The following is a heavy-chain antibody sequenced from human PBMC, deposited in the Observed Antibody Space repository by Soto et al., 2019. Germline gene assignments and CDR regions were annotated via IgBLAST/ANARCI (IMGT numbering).Heavy chain of an antibody. CDR3: ASEEEGNGDYVFDY. V-gene: IGHV4-30-4*01. CDR1: GDSISSGDYY. J-gene: IGHJ4*02. CDR2: IYYSGST. Sequence: QVQLQESGPGLVKPSQTLSLTCTVSGDSISSGDYYWSWIRQPPGKGLEWIGYIYYSGSTYYNPSLKIRVTISVDTSKNQFSLKLSSVTAADTAVYYCASEEEGNGDYVFDYWGQGTLVTVSS. D-gene: IGHD4-17*01.